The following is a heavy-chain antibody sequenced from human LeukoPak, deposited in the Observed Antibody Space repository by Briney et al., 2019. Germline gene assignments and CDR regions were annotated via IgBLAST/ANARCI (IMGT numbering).Heavy chain of an antibody. CDR1: GFTFA. CDR2: LSGSGGAT. V-gene: IGHV3-23*01. Sequence: GGSLRLSCAASGFTFAMTWVRQAPGKGLEWVSILSGSGGATYYADSVKGRFTISRDNSENTLFLQMNNLGAEDTAVYYCAKKRVITTPDAIDWYFDLWGRGTLVTVSS. D-gene: IGHD3-10*01. J-gene: IGHJ2*01. CDR3: AKKRVITTPDAIDWYFDL.